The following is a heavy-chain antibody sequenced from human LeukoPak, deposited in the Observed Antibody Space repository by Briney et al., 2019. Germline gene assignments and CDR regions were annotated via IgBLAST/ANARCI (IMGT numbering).Heavy chain of an antibody. D-gene: IGHD2-2*01. Sequence: GGSLRLSCAASEFTFSTYWMHWVRQAPGKGPVWVSRINGNGRSTSYADSVKGRFTISRDNAKDTLYLYMTSLRVEDSAVYYCARSFRIPYCSRNSCYPTDFDFWGQGTLVTVSS. CDR3: ARSFRIPYCSRNSCYPTDFDF. CDR1: EFTFSTYW. CDR2: INGNGRST. J-gene: IGHJ4*02. V-gene: IGHV3-74*01.